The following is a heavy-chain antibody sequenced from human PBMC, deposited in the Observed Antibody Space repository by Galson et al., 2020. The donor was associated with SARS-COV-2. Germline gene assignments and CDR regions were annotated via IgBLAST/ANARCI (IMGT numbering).Heavy chain of an antibody. Sequence: GESLKISCAASGFTFSSYAMSWVRQAPGKGLEWVSAISGSGGSTYYADSVKGRFTISRDNSKNTLYLQMNSLRAEDTAVYYCARDYLLYSSGLPELWGQGTLVTVSS. CDR1: GFTFSSYA. D-gene: IGHD6-19*01. V-gene: IGHV3-23*01. CDR3: ARDYLLYSSGLPEL. CDR2: ISGSGGST. J-gene: IGHJ4*02.